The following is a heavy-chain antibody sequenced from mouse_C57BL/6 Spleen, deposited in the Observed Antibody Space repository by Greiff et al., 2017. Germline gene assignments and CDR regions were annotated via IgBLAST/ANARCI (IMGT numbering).Heavy chain of an antibody. Sequence: EVQLLESGPGLVKPSQSLSLTCSVTGYSITSGYYWNWIRQFPGNKLEWMGYISYDGSNNYNPSLKNRISITRDTSKNQFFLKLNSVTTEDTATYYCARDQAGTVYFDYWGQGTTLTVSS. V-gene: IGHV3-6*01. J-gene: IGHJ2*01. D-gene: IGHD3-2*02. CDR3: ARDQAGTVYFDY. CDR1: GYSITSGYY. CDR2: ISYDGSN.